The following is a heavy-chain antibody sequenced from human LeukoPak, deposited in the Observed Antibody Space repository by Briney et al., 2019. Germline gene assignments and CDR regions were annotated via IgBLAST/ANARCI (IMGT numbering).Heavy chain of an antibody. CDR3: AKGSSLLWFGSPQQGRLSGN. Sequence: PGRSLRLSCAASGFTFSSYAMHWVRQAPGKGLEWVAVISYDGSNKYYADSVKGRFTISRDNSKNTLYLQMNSLRAEDTAVYYCAKGSSLLWFGSPQQGRLSGNWGQGTLVTVSS. D-gene: IGHD3-10*01. V-gene: IGHV3-30*04. CDR2: ISYDGSNK. CDR1: GFTFSSYA. J-gene: IGHJ4*02.